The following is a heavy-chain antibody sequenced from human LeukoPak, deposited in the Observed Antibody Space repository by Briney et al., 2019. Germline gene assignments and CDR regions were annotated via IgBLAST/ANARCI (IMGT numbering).Heavy chain of an antibody. Sequence: ASVKVSCKASGYTFTSYGISWVRQAPGQGLEWTGWISAYNGNTNYAQKLQGRVTMTTDTSTSIAYMELRSLRSDDTAVYYCARDQEVLRYFDWLLYPYYYGMDVWGQGTTVTVSS. D-gene: IGHD3-9*01. CDR3: ARDQEVLRYFDWLLYPYYYGMDV. CDR1: GYTFTSYG. V-gene: IGHV1-18*01. CDR2: ISAYNGNT. J-gene: IGHJ6*02.